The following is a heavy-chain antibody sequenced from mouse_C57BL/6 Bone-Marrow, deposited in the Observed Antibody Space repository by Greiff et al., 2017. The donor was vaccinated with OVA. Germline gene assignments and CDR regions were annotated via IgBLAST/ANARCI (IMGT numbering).Heavy chain of an antibody. D-gene: IGHD3-1*01. CDR3: ARKRGGGLTWFAY. V-gene: IGHV1-26*01. J-gene: IGHJ3*01. CDR2: INPNNGGT. CDR1: GYTFTDYY. Sequence: VQLQQSGPELVKPGASVKISCKASGYTFTDYYMNWVKQSHGKSLEWIGDINPNNGGTSYNQKFKGKATLTVDKSSSTAYMELRSLTSEDSAVYYCARKRGGGLTWFAYWGQGTLVTVSA.